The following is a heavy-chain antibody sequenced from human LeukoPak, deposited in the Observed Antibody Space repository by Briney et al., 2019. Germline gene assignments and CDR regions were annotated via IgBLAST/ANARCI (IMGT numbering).Heavy chain of an antibody. CDR2: ISGSGVTT. Sequence: GGSLRLSCAVSGFTFNKNAMSWVRQAPGKGLEWVSAISGSGVTTYYADSVKGRFTIPRDNSKNSLYLQLNSLRDEDTDVYYCVKDRSTVVNNWFDPWGQGTLVTVSS. CDR3: VKDRSTVVNNWFDP. J-gene: IGHJ5*02. CDR1: GFTFNKNA. D-gene: IGHD2-21*01. V-gene: IGHV3-23*01.